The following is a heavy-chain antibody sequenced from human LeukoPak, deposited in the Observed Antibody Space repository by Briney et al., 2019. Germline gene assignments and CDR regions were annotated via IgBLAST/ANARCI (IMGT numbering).Heavy chain of an antibody. CDR3: ARGRGAAAGIGVRSWFDP. Sequence: SETLSLTCAVYGGSFSGYYWSWIRQPPGKGLEWIGEINHSGSTNYNPSLKSRVTISVDTSKNQFSLKLSSVTAADTAVYYCARGRGAAAGIGVRSWFDPWGQGILVTVSS. CDR1: GGSFSGYY. J-gene: IGHJ5*02. CDR2: INHSGST. D-gene: IGHD6-13*01. V-gene: IGHV4-34*01.